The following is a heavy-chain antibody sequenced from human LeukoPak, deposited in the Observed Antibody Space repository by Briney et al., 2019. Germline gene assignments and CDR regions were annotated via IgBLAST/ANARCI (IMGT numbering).Heavy chain of an antibody. Sequence: GGSLRLSCAASGFTVSSNYMSWVRQAPGKGLEWVSIIYSGGTTSYADSVKGRFTISRDNSKNTLYLQMNGLRADDTAVYYCARDGGSPYYYGSGTYYPDYFDYWGQGTLVTVSS. V-gene: IGHV3-53*01. CDR1: GFTVSSNY. CDR2: IYSGGTT. J-gene: IGHJ4*02. CDR3: ARDGGSPYYYGSGTYYPDYFDY. D-gene: IGHD3-10*01.